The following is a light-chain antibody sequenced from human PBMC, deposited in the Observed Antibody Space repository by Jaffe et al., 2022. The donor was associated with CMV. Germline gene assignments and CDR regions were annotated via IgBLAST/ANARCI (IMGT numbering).Light chain of an antibody. J-gene: IGLJ3*02. CDR1: SSDVGNYNR. V-gene: IGLV2-18*02. Sequence: QSALTQPPSVSGSPGQSVTISCTGTSSDVGNYNRVSWYQQPPSTAPKLMIYEVSNRPSGVPDRFSGSKSGNTASLTISGLQAEDEADYYCSSYTSSSTWVFGGGTKLTVL. CDR2: EVS. CDR3: SSYTSSSTWV.